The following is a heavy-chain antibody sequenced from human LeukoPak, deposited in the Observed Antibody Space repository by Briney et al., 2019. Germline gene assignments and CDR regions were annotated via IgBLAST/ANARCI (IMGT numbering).Heavy chain of an antibody. CDR1: GFTFSGFW. Sequence: GGSLRLSCAVAGFTFSGFWMSWSRQAPGKGLEWVASINSDGSEGYYADVVKGRFTISRDNAKNSLYLQINSLRAEDTAVYYCARSSYSSSSSVWGQGTMVTVSS. J-gene: IGHJ3*01. CDR2: INSDGSEG. D-gene: IGHD6-6*01. CDR3: ARSSYSSSSSV. V-gene: IGHV3-7*03.